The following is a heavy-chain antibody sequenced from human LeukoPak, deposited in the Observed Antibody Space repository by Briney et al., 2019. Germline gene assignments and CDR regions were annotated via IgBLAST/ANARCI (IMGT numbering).Heavy chain of an antibody. CDR1: GFTFVNYA. D-gene: IGHD1-14*01. Sequence: GGSLRLSCAVSGFTFVNYAIHWVRQAPGKGLEWVSGFDYNSGRIDYADSVKGRFTVSRDNAKNSLYLQMNSLRVEDTALYYCTKDVTPGGADVWGQGTTVTVSS. CDR2: FDYNSGRI. CDR3: TKDVTPGGADV. V-gene: IGHV3-9*01. J-gene: IGHJ6*02.